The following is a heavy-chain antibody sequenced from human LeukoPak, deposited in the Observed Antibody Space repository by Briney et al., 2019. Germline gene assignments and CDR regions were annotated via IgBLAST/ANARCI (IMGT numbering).Heavy chain of an antibody. D-gene: IGHD1-1*01. CDR1: GFTFSSYS. V-gene: IGHV3-21*04. CDR3: AKLQKGLSDY. J-gene: IGHJ4*02. Sequence: GGSLRLSCAASGFTFSSYSMNWVRQAPGKGLEWVSSISSSSSYIYYAGSVKGRFTISRDNAKNSLYLQMNSLRAEDTAVYYCAKLQKGLSDYWGQGTLVTVSS. CDR2: ISSSSSYI.